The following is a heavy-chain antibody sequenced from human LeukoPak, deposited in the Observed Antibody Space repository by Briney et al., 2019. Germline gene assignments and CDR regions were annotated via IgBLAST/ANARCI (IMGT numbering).Heavy chain of an antibody. V-gene: IGHV3-7*01. D-gene: IGHD3-22*01. Sequence: GGSLRLSCAASGFTFSSYWMSWVRQAPGKGLEWVANIKQDGSEKYYVDSVKGRFTISRDNAKNSLFLQMNSLRAEDTAVYYCATQGEHSYDSNRSGYFQHWGQGTLVTVSS. J-gene: IGHJ1*01. CDR1: GFTFSSYW. CDR2: IKQDGSEK. CDR3: ATQGEHSYDSNRSGYFQH.